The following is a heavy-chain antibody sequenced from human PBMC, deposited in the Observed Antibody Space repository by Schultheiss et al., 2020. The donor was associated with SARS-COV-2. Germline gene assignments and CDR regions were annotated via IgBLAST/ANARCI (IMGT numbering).Heavy chain of an antibody. J-gene: IGHJ5*02. CDR2: ISSSGSTI. V-gene: IGHV3-48*03. D-gene: IGHD2-15*01. CDR1: GFTVSSNY. Sequence: GGSLRLSCAASGFTVSSNYMNWVRQAPGKGLEWVSYISSSGSTIYYADSVKGRFTISRDNAKNSLYLQMNSLRAEDTAVYYCARDAMRGYFWFDPWGQGTLVTVSS. CDR3: ARDAMRGYFWFDP.